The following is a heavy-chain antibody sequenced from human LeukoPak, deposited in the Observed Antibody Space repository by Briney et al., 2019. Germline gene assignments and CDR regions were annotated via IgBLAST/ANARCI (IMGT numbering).Heavy chain of an antibody. J-gene: IGHJ4*02. CDR3: ATKQWLAPPPDS. D-gene: IGHD6-19*01. CDR2: INTDGTVT. Sequence: PGGSLSLPCAASGFTFSKYWMLWVRQAPGKGLESVSRINTDGTVTTYADSVKGRFTVSRDNADNTMFLQMNSVRDEDTAVYYCATKQWLAPPPDSWGQGTPVTVSS. CDR1: GFTFSKYW. V-gene: IGHV3-74*01.